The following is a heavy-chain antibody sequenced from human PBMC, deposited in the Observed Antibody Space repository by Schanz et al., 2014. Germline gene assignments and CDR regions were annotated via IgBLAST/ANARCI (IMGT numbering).Heavy chain of an antibody. CDR1: GGTFSSFG. D-gene: IGHD6-13*01. J-gene: IGHJ4*02. CDR3: ASSGAGYSSSWDFDS. Sequence: VQLEQSGAEVKKPGSSVKVSCKASGGTFSSFGINWVRQAPGQGLEWMGRIIPSLGLAKYEQKFQDKVTITADKSTFTAYMDVSSLRSEDTAVYYCASSGAGYSSSWDFDSWGQGTLVTVSS. CDR2: IIPSLGLA. V-gene: IGHV1-69*02.